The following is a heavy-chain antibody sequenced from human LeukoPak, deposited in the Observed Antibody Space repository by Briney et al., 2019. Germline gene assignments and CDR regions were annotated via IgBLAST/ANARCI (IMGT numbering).Heavy chain of an antibody. D-gene: IGHD4-17*01. CDR3: ARVTSVSSTPDYGDALFDY. V-gene: IGHV1-18*01. CDR2: ISGYNGNT. Sequence: ASVKVSCKASGYTFTSYGISWVRQAPGQGLEWMGWISGYNGNTNYAQKLQGRVTMTTDTSTSTAYMELRSLRSDDTAVYYCARVTSVSSTPDYGDALFDYWGQGTLVTVSS. J-gene: IGHJ4*02. CDR1: GYTFTSYG.